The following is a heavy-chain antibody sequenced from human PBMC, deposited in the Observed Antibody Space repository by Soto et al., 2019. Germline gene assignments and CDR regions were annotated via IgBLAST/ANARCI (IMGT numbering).Heavy chain of an antibody. D-gene: IGHD3-16*01. CDR3: ARKTDNFGEGSFDS. J-gene: IGHJ5*02. CDR1: GGTFSSYA. Sequence: QVQLVQSGAEVKKPGTSVKVSCKASGGTFSSYAVTWVRQAPGQGLEWMGELIPIFDTATYAQKLQGRVTITADESTSTAYMELSSLRSEDPALYDCARKTDNFGEGSFDSWGQGTLVTVSS. CDR2: LIPIFDTA. V-gene: IGHV1-69*01.